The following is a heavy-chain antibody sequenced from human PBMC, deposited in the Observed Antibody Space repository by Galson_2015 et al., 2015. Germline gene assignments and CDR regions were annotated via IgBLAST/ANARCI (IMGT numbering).Heavy chain of an antibody. Sequence: TLSLTCSVSGGSISSSTYYWTWIRQHPGKGLEWIGYIYDRGSTHYNPSLKSLVTISVDRSKNQFSLKLSSVTAADTAVYYWARGIYSKDYYYYMDVWGKGTTVTVSS. CDR3: ARGIYSKDYYYYMDV. D-gene: IGHD4-11*01. V-gene: IGHV4-31*01. CDR2: IYDRGST. CDR1: GGSISSSTYY. J-gene: IGHJ6*03.